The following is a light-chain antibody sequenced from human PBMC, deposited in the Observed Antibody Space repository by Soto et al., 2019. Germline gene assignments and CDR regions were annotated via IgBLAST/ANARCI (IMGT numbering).Light chain of an antibody. V-gene: IGKV3-20*01. J-gene: IGKJ1*01. Sequence: EIVLTQSPGTLSLSPGERATLSCRASQNVRSGYLAWYQQKPGQAPRLLIYGASSRATGIPDRFSGSGSGTDFTLTISDVQPEDFAVYYCHQRQSWPRTFGQGTKVDIK. CDR2: GAS. CDR3: HQRQSWPRT. CDR1: QNVRSGY.